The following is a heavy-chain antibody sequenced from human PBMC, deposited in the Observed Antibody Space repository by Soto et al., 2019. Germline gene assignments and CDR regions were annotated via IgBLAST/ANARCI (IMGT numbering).Heavy chain of an antibody. CDR2: IYSSGST. J-gene: IGHJ4*02. D-gene: IGHD2-15*01. V-gene: IGHV4-4*07. CDR1: GGSISSYY. Sequence: PSETLSLTCTVSGGSISSYYWSWIRQPAGEGLEWIGRIYSSGSTSYNPSLKSRVTMSVDTSKNQFSLNLISVTAADTAVYYCARGGGYDSFDFWGQGIQVTVSS. CDR3: ARGGGYDSFDF.